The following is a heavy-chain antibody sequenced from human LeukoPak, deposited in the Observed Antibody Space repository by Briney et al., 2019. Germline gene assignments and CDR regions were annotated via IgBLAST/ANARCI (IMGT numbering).Heavy chain of an antibody. CDR3: AKSPLRKYFFDY. CDR2: INTDGSSI. Sequence: GGSLRLSCAASGFSVSNYWMHWVRQAPGKGLVWVSRINTDGSSIRYADSVKGRFTISRDNAKKTLYLQMNSLRAEDTAVYYCAKSPLRKYFFDYWGQGTLVTVSS. CDR1: GFSVSNYW. V-gene: IGHV3-74*01. J-gene: IGHJ4*02.